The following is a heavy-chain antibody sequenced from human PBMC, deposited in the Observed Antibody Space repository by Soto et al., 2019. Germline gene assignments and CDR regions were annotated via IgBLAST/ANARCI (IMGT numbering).Heavy chain of an antibody. D-gene: IGHD5-12*01. CDR3: ARGASMGPIVATVFGFIEY. CDR2: IYYSGST. Sequence: SETLSLTCTVSGGSISSGGYYWSWIRQHPGKGLEWIGYIYYSGSTYYNPSLKSRVTISVDTSKNQFSLKLSSVTAADTAVYYCARGASMGPIVATVFGFIEYWGQGTLVTVSS. J-gene: IGHJ4*02. V-gene: IGHV4-31*03. CDR1: GGSISSGGYY.